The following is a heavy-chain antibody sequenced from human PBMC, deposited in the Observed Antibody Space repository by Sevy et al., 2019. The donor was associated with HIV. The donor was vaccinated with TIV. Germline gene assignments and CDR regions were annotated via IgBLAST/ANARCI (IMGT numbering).Heavy chain of an antibody. Sequence: SETLSLTCTVSGESISHQYWNWIRQPPGKGLEWIGYIYFTGSTKYNPSLNSRVTISIDTSKNQFSPNLSSVTAADTAVYYCARDSTGYYRFDYWGQGNMVTVSS. V-gene: IGHV4-59*11. CDR2: IYFTGST. J-gene: IGHJ4*02. D-gene: IGHD3-22*01. CDR3: ARDSTGYYRFDY. CDR1: GESISHQY.